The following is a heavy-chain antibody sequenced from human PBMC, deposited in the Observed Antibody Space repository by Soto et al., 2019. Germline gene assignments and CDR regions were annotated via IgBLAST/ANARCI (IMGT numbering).Heavy chain of an antibody. CDR2: ISYDGYNK. CDR3: AGGPYCSGGTCFGSQSAFDI. Sequence: QVQLVESGGGVVQPGTSLRLSCAASGFTFSSYAMHWVRQAPGKGLEWVAVISYDGYNKYYADSVKGRFTISRDNSKNTLYLQRNSRRAEDTAVYYCAGGPYCSGGTCFGSQSAFDIWGQGTMVTVSS. V-gene: IGHV3-30-3*01. J-gene: IGHJ3*02. CDR1: GFTFSSYA. D-gene: IGHD2-15*01.